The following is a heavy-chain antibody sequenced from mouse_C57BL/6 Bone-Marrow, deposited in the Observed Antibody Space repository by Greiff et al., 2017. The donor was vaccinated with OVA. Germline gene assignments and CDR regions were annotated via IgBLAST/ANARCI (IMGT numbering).Heavy chain of an antibody. Sequence: QVQLQQSGTELVKPGASVKLSCKASGYTFTSYWMHWVKQRPGQGLEWIGNINPSNGGTNYNEKFKSKATLTVDKSSSTAYMQLSSLTSEDSAVYYCASSKSGDYYAMDYWGQGTSVTVSS. D-gene: IGHD2-5*01. CDR1: GYTFTSYW. J-gene: IGHJ4*01. V-gene: IGHV1-53*01. CDR2: INPSNGGT. CDR3: ASSKSGDYYAMDY.